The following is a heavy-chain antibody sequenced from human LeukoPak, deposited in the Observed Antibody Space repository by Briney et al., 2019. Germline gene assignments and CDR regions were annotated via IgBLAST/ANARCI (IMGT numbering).Heavy chain of an antibody. Sequence: GGSLRLSCAASGFTVSSNYMSWVRQAPGQGLEWVSVIYGGCSTYYADSVKGRFSISRDASKNAVYLQMNSLRAEDTAVYYCARAQFDHDRSTYGPDYWGQGTLVTVSS. J-gene: IGHJ4*02. CDR2: IYGGCST. CDR1: GFTVSSNY. V-gene: IGHV3-53*01. CDR3: ARAQFDHDRSTYGPDY. D-gene: IGHD3-22*01.